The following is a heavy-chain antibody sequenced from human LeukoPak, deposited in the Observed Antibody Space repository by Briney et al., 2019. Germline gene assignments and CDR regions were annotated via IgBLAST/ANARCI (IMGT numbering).Heavy chain of an antibody. CDR2: ISSSGSTI. CDR1: GFTFSSYE. J-gene: IGHJ2*01. Sequence: GGSLRLSCAASGFTFSSYEMNWVRQAPGKGLEWVSYISSSGSTIYYADSVKGRFTISRDNAKNSLYLQMNSLRAEDTAVYYCARVYSVHWYFDLWGRGTLVTVSS. V-gene: IGHV3-48*03. D-gene: IGHD2-15*01. CDR3: ARVYSVHWYFDL.